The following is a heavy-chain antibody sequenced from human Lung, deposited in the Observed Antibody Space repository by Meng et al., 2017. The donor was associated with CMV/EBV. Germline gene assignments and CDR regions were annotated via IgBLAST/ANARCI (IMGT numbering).Heavy chain of an antibody. V-gene: IGHV3-74*01. J-gene: IGHJ6*02. Sequence: GGSLRLSXAASGFSFTTFWMHWVRQAPGKGLVWVSHINSDGSDTTYADSVKGRFTIYRDNAKNTLYLQMNSLRAEDVAVYYCARTYPNYYYGMDVWGQGTTVTFSS. CDR3: ARTYPNYYYGMDV. CDR1: GFSFTTFW. D-gene: IGHD2-2*02. CDR2: INSDGSDT.